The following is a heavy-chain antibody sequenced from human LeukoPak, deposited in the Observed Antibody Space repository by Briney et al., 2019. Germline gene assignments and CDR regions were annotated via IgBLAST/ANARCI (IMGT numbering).Heavy chain of an antibody. CDR2: IDYSGGST. J-gene: IGHJ3*02. Sequence: PGGSLRLSCTASGFTLSSYEMSWIRQAPGKGLEWVSSIDYSGGSTYYADSVKGRFTISRDNSKNTLYLQLNSLRGDDTAVYYCAKVPLFYAFDIWGQGTMVTVSS. CDR3: AKVPLFYAFDI. V-gene: IGHV3-23*01. CDR1: GFTLSSYE.